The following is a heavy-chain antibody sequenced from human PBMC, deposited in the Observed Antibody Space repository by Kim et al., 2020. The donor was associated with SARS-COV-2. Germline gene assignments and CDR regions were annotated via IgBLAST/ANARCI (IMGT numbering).Heavy chain of an antibody. J-gene: IGHJ3*02. CDR1: GGTFSSYA. CDR2: IIPISGSA. V-gene: IGHV1-69*13. CDR3: ARSGKTYYYDSSPLRQRHAFDI. Sequence: SVKVSCKASGGTFSSYAISWVRQAPGQGLEWMGGIIPISGSADYAQKFQGRVTITADESTSTAYMELSSLRSEDTAVYYCARSGKTYYYDSSPLRQRHAFDIWGQGTMVTVSS. D-gene: IGHD3-22*01.